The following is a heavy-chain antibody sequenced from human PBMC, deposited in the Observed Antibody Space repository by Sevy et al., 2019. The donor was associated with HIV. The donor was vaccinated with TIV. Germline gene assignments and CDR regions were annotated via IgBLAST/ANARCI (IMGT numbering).Heavy chain of an antibody. D-gene: IGHD6-13*01. J-gene: IGHJ5*02. V-gene: IGHV3-30*18. CDR3: AKEKRKGSSSWYFGWFDP. Sequence: GGSLRLSCAASGFTFSSYGMHWVRQAPGKGLEWVAVISYDGSNKYYADSVKGRFTISRDNSKNTLYLQTNSLRAEDTAVYYCAKEKRKGSSSWYFGWFDPWGQGTLVTVSS. CDR2: ISYDGSNK. CDR1: GFTFSSYG.